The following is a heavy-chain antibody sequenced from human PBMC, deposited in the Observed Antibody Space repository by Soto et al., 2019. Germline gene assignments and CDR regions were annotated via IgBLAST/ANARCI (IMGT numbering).Heavy chain of an antibody. D-gene: IGHD6-13*01. CDR3: ARSTDGIAAATPAFDI. CDR1: GYTFSSYT. J-gene: IGHJ3*02. V-gene: IGHV1-69*02. Sequence: ASVKVSCKASGYTFSSYTMSWVRQAPGQGLEWMGRIIPILGIANYAQKFQGRVTITADKSTSTAYMELSSLRSEDTAVYYCARSTDGIAAATPAFDIWGQGTMVTVSS. CDR2: IIPILGIA.